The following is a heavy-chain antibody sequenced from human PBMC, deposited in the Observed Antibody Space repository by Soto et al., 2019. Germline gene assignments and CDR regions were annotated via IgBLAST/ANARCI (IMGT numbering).Heavy chain of an antibody. CDR2: IYYIGGT. Sequence: SETLSLSCTVSGDTLSSGSYYWNWIRQPPGKGLEWIGYIYYIGGTNYNPSLKSRVSISVDTSKNQFSLKLSSVTAADTAVYYCAREYYYDSSGLDYWGQGTLVTVSS. D-gene: IGHD3-22*01. CDR1: GDTLSSGSYY. J-gene: IGHJ4*02. CDR3: AREYYYDSSGLDY. V-gene: IGHV4-61*01.